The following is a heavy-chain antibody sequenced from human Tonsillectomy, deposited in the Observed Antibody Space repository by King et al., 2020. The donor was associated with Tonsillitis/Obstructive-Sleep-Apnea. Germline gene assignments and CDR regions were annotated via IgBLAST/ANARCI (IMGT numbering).Heavy chain of an antibody. CDR1: GYNFTNYW. Sequence: QLVQSGTEVKKPGESLKISCTGSGYNFTNYWIGWVRQMPGKGLEWMGIVYPGDSDTRYSPSFQGQVTISADKSISTAYLQWSSLKASDTAMYYCARQNEGSRGYDCLDYWGQGTLVTVSS. CDR2: VYPGDSDT. CDR3: ARQNEGSRGYDCLDY. V-gene: IGHV5-51*01. J-gene: IGHJ4*02. D-gene: IGHD5-12*01.